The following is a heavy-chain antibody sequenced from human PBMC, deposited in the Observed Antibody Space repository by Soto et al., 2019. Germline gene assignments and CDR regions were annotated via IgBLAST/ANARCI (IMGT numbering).Heavy chain of an antibody. CDR3: VTHSGSYHFDN. D-gene: IGHD1-26*01. CDR2: MNHNIGNT. CDR1: GFTYIRYD. V-gene: IGHV1-8*01. Sequence: DSVKVSLKASGFTYIRYDINWVRQATGKGLEWIGCMNHNIGNTGYAQKFQGRVTMTRNTSISTAYMELSSLRSEDTAVYYCVTHSGSYHFDNWGQGTLVTVSS. J-gene: IGHJ4*02.